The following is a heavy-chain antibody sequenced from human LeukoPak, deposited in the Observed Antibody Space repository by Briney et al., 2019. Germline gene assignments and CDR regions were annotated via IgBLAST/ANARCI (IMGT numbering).Heavy chain of an antibody. Sequence: PSETLSLTCTVSGGSISSGDYYWSWIRQPPGKGLEWIGYIYYRGSTYYNPSLKSRVTISVDTSKNQFSLKLTSVTAADTAVYYCAREGCSSTSCYYYYYMDVWGKGTTVTVSS. D-gene: IGHD2-2*01. CDR3: AREGCSSTSCYYYYYMDV. J-gene: IGHJ6*03. V-gene: IGHV4-30-4*08. CDR2: IYYRGST. CDR1: GGSISSGDYY.